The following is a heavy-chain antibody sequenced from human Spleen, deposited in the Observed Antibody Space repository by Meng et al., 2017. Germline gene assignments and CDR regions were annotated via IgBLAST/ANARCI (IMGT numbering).Heavy chain of an antibody. Sequence: SETLSLTCTVSGASISNYYWSWIRQPPGKGLEWIGYIYYSGSTNYNPSLKSRVTISVDTSKNQFSLKLSSVTAADTAVYYCARGRRFPIVVVTAIHNWFDPWGQGTLVTVSS. CDR2: IYYSGST. J-gene: IGHJ5*02. D-gene: IGHD2-21*02. CDR1: GASISNYY. V-gene: IGHV4-59*12. CDR3: ARGRRFPIVVVTAIHNWFDP.